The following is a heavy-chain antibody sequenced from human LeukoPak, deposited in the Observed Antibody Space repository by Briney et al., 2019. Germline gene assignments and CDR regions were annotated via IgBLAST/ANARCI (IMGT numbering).Heavy chain of an antibody. CDR2: IKQDGSEK. V-gene: IGHV3-7*01. J-gene: IGHJ4*02. CDR3: ASHGWNLYYFDY. D-gene: IGHD3-10*01. Sequence: GGSLRLSCAASGFTFNRYWMSWVRQAPGKGLEWVANIKQDGSEKYYVDSVKGRFTISRDNAKNSLYLQMNSLRAEDTAVYYCASHGWNLYYFDYWGQGTLVTVSS. CDR1: GFTFNRYW.